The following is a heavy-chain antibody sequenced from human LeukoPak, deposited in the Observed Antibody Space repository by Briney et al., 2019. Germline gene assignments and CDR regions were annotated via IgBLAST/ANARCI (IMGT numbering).Heavy chain of an antibody. CDR1: GGSISSGGYY. J-gene: IGHJ6*04. D-gene: IGHD6-13*01. CDR2: IYYSGST. Sequence: SETLSLTCTVSGGSISSGGYYWSWIRQHPGKGLEWIGYIYYSGSTYYNPSLKSRVTISVDTSKNQFSLKLSSVTAAGTAVYYCARGRIAAAANRSYYYYYGMDVWGKGTTVTVSS. CDR3: ARGRIAAAANRSYYYYYGMDV. V-gene: IGHV4-31*03.